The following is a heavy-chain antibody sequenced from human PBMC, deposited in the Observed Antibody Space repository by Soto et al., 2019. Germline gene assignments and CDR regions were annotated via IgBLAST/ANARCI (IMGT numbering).Heavy chain of an antibody. CDR1: GYTFTSYG. J-gene: IGHJ4*02. D-gene: IGHD3-22*01. Sequence: ASVKVSCKASGYTFTSYGISWVLQAPGQGLEWMGWISAYNGNTNYAQKLQGRVTMTTDTSTSTAYMELRSLRSDDTAVYYCARVRDYYDSSGYYVDYWGQGTLVTVSS. V-gene: IGHV1-18*01. CDR2: ISAYNGNT. CDR3: ARVRDYYDSSGYYVDY.